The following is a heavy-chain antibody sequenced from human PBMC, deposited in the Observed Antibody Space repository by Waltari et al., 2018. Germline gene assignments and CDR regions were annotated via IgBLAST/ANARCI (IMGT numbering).Heavy chain of an antibody. CDR3: ARITTVTTIAFDI. CDR1: GGSFSGYY. Sequence: QVQLQQWGAGLLKPSETLSLTCAVYGGSFSGYYWSWSRQPPGKGLEWMGEINHSGSITDNPSLKIRSTISVDTSKNQFSLRMSSVTASDTAVYYCARITTVTTIAFDIWGQGTMVTVSS. D-gene: IGHD4-17*01. CDR2: INHSGSI. V-gene: IGHV4-34*01. J-gene: IGHJ3*02.